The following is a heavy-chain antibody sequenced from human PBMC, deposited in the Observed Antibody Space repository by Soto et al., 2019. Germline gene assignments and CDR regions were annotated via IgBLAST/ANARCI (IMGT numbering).Heavy chain of an antibody. CDR3: ARESYYGSGATVVAY. CDR1: GGSFSGYY. V-gene: IGHV4-34*01. J-gene: IGHJ4*02. Sequence: SETLSLTCAVYGGSFSGYYWSWIRQPPGKGLEWIGEINHNGSTNYNPSLKSRVTITIDTSKNQFSLKMSSVTAADTALYYCARESYYGSGATVVAYWGQGTLVTVS. CDR2: INHNGST. D-gene: IGHD3-10*01.